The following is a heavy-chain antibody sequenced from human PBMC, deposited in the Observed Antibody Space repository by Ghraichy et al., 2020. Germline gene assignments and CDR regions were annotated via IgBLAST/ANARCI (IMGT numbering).Heavy chain of an antibody. CDR1: GFTFNNAW. CDR3: TNHIGHGPVDY. V-gene: IGHV3-15*01. Sequence: GSLRLSCAASGFTFNNAWMSWVRQALGKGLEWVVRIKSKTDGGTTNYPEPGKARFTLSRDESKDTLYQQMNSLKTGDTAVNYCTNHIGHGPVDYWGQGTLVTVSS. D-gene: IGHD5-12*01. CDR2: IKSKTDGGTT. J-gene: IGHJ4*02.